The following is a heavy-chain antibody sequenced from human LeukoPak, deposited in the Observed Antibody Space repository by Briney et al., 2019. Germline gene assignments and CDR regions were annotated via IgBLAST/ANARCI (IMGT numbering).Heavy chain of an antibody. Sequence: GGSLRLSCAASGFTVSSNYMSWVRQAPGKGLEWVSVIYSGGSTYYADSVKGRFTISRDNSKNTLYLQMNSLRAEDTAVYYCAKEDSSGYIGYFDYWGQGTLVTVSS. CDR2: IYSGGST. V-gene: IGHV3-53*01. CDR1: GFTVSSNY. J-gene: IGHJ4*02. D-gene: IGHD3-22*01. CDR3: AKEDSSGYIGYFDY.